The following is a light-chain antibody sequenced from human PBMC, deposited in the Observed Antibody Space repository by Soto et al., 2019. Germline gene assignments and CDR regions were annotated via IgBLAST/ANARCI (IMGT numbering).Light chain of an antibody. CDR3: QQYGSSGT. CDR1: QSVTSN. V-gene: IGKV3-15*01. CDR2: GAS. Sequence: EIVLPQSPATLSVSPGESATLSCRASQSVTSNLAWYQQKPGQAPRLLIYGASTRATGIPARFSGVGSGTEFALTISSLQSEDFAVYYCQQYGSSGTVGQGTKVDIK. J-gene: IGKJ1*01.